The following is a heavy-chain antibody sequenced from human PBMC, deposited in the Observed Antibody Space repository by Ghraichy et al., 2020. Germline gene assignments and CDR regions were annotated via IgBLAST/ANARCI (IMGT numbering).Heavy chain of an antibody. CDR1: GGSFSGYY. CDR2: INHSGST. V-gene: IGHV4-34*01. Sequence: SETLSLTCAVYGGSFSGYYWSWIRQPPGKGLEWIGEINHSGSTNYNPSLKSRVTISVDTSKNQFSLKLSSVTAADTAVYYCARGPGPDWYSISFDYWGQGTLVTVSS. J-gene: IGHJ4*02. D-gene: IGHD3/OR15-3a*01. CDR3: ARGPGPDWYSISFDY.